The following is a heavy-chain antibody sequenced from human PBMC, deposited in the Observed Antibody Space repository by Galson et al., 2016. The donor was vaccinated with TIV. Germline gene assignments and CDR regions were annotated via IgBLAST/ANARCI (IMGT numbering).Heavy chain of an antibody. V-gene: IGHV3-23*01. CDR1: GFDFNALA. D-gene: IGHD5-24*01. CDR2: ISGSDGQT. J-gene: IGHJ4*02. CDR3: AKSLFHTIDFGGLTVIFDH. Sequence: SLRLSCAASGFDFNALAMSWVRQVPGKGLQWVASISGSDGQTHYGDSVRGRFIISRDDSKNTVYPRMNNVRVDDTAVYYCAKSLFHTIDFGGLTVIFDHWGQGALVTVSS.